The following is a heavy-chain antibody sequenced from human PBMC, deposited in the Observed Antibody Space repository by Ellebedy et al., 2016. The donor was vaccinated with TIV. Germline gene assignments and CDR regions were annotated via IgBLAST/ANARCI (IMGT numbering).Heavy chain of an antibody. D-gene: IGHD3-10*01. CDR1: GSTFSSHA. V-gene: IGHV3-23*01. J-gene: IGHJ4*02. CDR3: AKKYYYGSGSYYDVLDY. Sequence: GESLKISXAASGSTFSSHAMSWVRQTPGKGLEWVSAISGSGDSTAHADSVKGRFTISRDNSKNTLYLQMNSLRAEDTAVYYCAKKYYYGSGSYYDVLDYWGQGTLVTVSS. CDR2: ISGSGDST.